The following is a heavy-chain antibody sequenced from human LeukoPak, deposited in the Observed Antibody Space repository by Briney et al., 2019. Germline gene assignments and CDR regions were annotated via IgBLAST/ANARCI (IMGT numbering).Heavy chain of an antibody. CDR1: GYTFTSYG. CDR2: ISAYNGNT. D-gene: IGHD1-26*01. Sequence: ASVKVSCKASGYTFTSYGISWVRQAPGQGLEWMGWISAYNGNTNYAQKLQGRVTMTTDTSTSTAYMELRSLRSDDTAVYFCARWRIVGATDYFDYWGQGTLVTVSS. CDR3: ARWRIVGATDYFDY. J-gene: IGHJ4*02. V-gene: IGHV1-18*01.